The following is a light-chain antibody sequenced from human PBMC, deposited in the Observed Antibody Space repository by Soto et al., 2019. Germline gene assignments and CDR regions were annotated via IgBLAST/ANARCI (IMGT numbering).Light chain of an antibody. Sequence: DIQMTQSPSTLSASVGGRVTITCRASQSINTWLAWYQQKPGKAPKLLIYRASTLESGVPSRFSGSGSGTEFTLTFSSLQPDDFSTYYCQHYNTYSGTFGPGTKVDI. CDR2: RAS. J-gene: IGKJ3*01. CDR3: QHYNTYSGT. CDR1: QSINTW. V-gene: IGKV1-5*03.